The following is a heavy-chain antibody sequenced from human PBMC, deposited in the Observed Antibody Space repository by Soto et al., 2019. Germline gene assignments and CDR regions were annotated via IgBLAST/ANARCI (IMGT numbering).Heavy chain of an antibody. CDR1: GYTFTGYY. Sequence: QVQLVQSGAEVKKPGASVKVSCKASGYTFTGYYMHWVRQAPGQGLEWMGWINPNSGGTNYAQKFQGRVTMTRDTSISTAYMELSRLRSDDTAVYYCARPGSGYDVLTGQYFYYYHTVDVWGQGTTVTVSS. J-gene: IGHJ6*02. CDR2: INPNSGGT. V-gene: IGHV1-2*02. CDR3: ARPGSGYDVLTGQYFYYYHTVDV. D-gene: IGHD3-9*01.